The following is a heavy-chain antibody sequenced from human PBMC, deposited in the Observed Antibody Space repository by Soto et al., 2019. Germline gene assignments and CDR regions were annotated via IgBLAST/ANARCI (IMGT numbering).Heavy chain of an antibody. CDR3: AKDKYLDTYYFDY. V-gene: IGHV3-30-3*01. CDR2: ISYDGISK. CDR1: GFTFSSYA. J-gene: IGHJ4*02. D-gene: IGHD3-9*01. Sequence: QVQLVESGGGVVQPGRSLRLSCAASGFTFSSYAMHWVRQAPGKGLEWVAVISYDGISKHYADSVKGRFSISRDDSENTRYVQMNSLRAEDTAVYYCAKDKYLDTYYFDYWGQGTLVTVSS.